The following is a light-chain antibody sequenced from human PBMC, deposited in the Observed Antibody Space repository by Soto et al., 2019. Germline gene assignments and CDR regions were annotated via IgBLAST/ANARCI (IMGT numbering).Light chain of an antibody. CDR1: SRDVGSYNL. Sequence: SVVAPPPPPSWAPGQSITPSLPWNSRDVGSYNLVSWYQQHPGKAPKLMIYEVSKRPSGVSNRFSGSKSGNTASLTISGLQAEDEADYYCCSYAGSSTYVFGTGTKVTVL. J-gene: IGLJ1*01. V-gene: IGLV2-23*02. CDR2: EVS. CDR3: CSYAGSSTYV.